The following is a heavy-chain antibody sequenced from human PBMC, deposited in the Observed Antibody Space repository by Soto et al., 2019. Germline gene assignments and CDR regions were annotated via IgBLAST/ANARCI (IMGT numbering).Heavy chain of an antibody. J-gene: IGHJ5*02. D-gene: IGHD3-10*01. Sequence: GASVKVSCKASGYTFTGYYMHWVRQAPGQGLEWMGWINPSSGGTNYAQKFQGRVTMTRDTSISTAYMELSRLRSDDTAVYYCARVAKVAREYKWFDPWGQGTLVTVSS. CDR1: GYTFTGYY. V-gene: IGHV1-2*02. CDR2: INPSSGGT. CDR3: ARVAKVAREYKWFDP.